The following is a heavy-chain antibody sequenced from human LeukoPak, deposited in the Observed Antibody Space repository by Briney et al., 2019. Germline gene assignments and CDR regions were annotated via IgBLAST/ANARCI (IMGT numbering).Heavy chain of an antibody. D-gene: IGHD2-2*01. V-gene: IGHV1-46*01. Sequence: GASVKVSCKASGYTFTSYYMHWVRQAPGQGLEWMGIINPSGGSTSYAQKFQGRVTMTRDTSTSTVYMELSSLRSEDTAVYYCARGSSSYCSSTSCVGGYYYGMDVRGQGTTVTVSS. CDR3: ARGSSSYCSSTSCVGGYYYGMDV. CDR1: GYTFTSYY. CDR2: INPSGGST. J-gene: IGHJ6*02.